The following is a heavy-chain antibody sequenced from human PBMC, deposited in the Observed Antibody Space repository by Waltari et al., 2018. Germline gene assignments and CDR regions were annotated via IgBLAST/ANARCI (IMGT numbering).Heavy chain of an antibody. D-gene: IGHD1-26*01. Sequence: QVQLVESGGGVVQPGRSLRLSCAASGFTFSRYAMPWVRQAPGTGMGWGAETGLENFNKHYVESWKGRFIISRENSENTLYLQMNSLRAEDTAVYYCAKDDSGSIDYWGQGTLVTVSS. CDR2: TGLENFNK. CDR1: GFTFSRYA. CDR3: AKDDSGSIDY. J-gene: IGHJ4*02. V-gene: IGHV3-33*06.